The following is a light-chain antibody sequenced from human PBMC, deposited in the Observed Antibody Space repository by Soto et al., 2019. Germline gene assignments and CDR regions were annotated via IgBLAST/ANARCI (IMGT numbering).Light chain of an antibody. CDR2: GAS. V-gene: IGKV3-20*01. CDR1: QSVSSSY. CDR3: QQYGSSPSIT. J-gene: IGKJ5*01. Sequence: EIVLTQSPGTLSLSPGERATLSCRASQSVSSSYLAWYQQKPGQAPRLLIYGASSRATGIPDRFSGSGSGTDFTLTISRPEPEDFAVYYCQQYGSSPSITFCQGTRLEIK.